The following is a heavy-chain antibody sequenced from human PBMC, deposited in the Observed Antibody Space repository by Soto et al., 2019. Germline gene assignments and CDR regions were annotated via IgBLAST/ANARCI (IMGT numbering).Heavy chain of an antibody. J-gene: IGHJ6*02. Sequence: GGSLRLSCAASGFTFSDYYMSWIRQAPGKGLEWVSYISSSGSTIYYADSVKGRFTISRDNAKNSLYLQMNSLRAEDTAVYYCARSECGGDCTRDYYYYGMDVWGQGTTVTVSS. CDR2: ISSSGSTI. V-gene: IGHV3-11*01. CDR3: ARSECGGDCTRDYYYYGMDV. CDR1: GFTFSDYY. D-gene: IGHD2-21*02.